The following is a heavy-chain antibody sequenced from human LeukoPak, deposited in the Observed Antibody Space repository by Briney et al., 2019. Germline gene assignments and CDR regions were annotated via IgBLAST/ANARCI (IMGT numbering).Heavy chain of an antibody. CDR1: GGSISTYY. J-gene: IGHJ4*02. CDR2: IYYSGST. Sequence: PSETLSLTCTVSGGSISTYYWSWIRQPPGKGLEWIGYIYYSGSTNYNPSLKSRVTISVDTSKNQFSLKLSSVTAADTAVYYCARRTSIGGWSFDYWGQGTLVTVSS. D-gene: IGHD6-19*01. CDR3: ARRTSIGGWSFDY. V-gene: IGHV4-59*01.